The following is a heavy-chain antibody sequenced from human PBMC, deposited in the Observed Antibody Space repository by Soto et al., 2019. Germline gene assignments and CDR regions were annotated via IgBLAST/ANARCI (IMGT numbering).Heavy chain of an antibody. CDR3: VKWTTVNGCLDY. CDR2: ISANIVST. J-gene: IGHJ4*02. V-gene: IGHV3-23*01. CDR1: GFTFSSYA. D-gene: IGHD4-4*01. Sequence: EVQLLESGGGLVQPGGSLRLSCAASGFTFSSYALSWVRQAPGKGLEWVSGISANIVSTSYADSVKGRFTISRDNSKNTLYLQMNSLRAEDTAVYYCVKWTTVNGCLDYWGQGTLVTVSS.